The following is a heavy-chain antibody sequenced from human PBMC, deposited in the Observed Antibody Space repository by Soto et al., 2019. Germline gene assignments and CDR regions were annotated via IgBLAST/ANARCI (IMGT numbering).Heavy chain of an antibody. V-gene: IGHV3-9*01. CDR1: GFTFDDYA. Sequence: PGGSLRLSCAASGFTFDDYAMHWVRQAPGKGLEWVSGISWNGATMGYADSVKGRFTISRDNAKNSLYLQMSNLRAEDTALYYCANALEGQYYYGMGVWGQGTTVTVSS. J-gene: IGHJ6*02. CDR2: ISWNGATM. CDR3: ANALEGQYYYGMGV.